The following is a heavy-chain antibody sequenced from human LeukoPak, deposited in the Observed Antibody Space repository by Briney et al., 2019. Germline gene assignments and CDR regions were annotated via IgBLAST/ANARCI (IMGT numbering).Heavy chain of an antibody. D-gene: IGHD5-18*01. J-gene: IGHJ4*02. CDR3: VSPRGFSYGYFDY. CDR1: GGSFSDFH. Sequence: SETLSLTCTVYGGSFSDFHWSWSRLPPGKGLEWIGEINHSGNTNYNPSLKSRVTISIDTSKNQFSLTLGSVSATDTAVYYCVSPRGFSYGYFDYWGQGTLVTVSS. CDR2: INHSGNT. V-gene: IGHV4-34*01.